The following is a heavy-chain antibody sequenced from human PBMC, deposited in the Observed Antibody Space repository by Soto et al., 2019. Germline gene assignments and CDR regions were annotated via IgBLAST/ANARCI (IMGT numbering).Heavy chain of an antibody. CDR3: ARVLSDFWSGYYPNYYYGMDV. J-gene: IGHJ6*02. CDR1: CGSISSSSYY. D-gene: IGHD3-3*01. Sequence: PSETLSLTCTVSCGSISSSSYYWGWIRQPPGKGLEWIGYIYYSGSTYYNPSLKSRVTISVDTSKNQFSLKLSSVTAADTAVYYCARVLSDFWSGYYPNYYYGMDVWGQGTTVTVSS. CDR2: IYYSGST. V-gene: IGHV4-31*03.